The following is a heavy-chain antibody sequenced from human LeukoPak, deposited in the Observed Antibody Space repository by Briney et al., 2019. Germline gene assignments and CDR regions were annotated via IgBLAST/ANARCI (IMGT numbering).Heavy chain of an antibody. CDR3: ARDSLGYRTTGTTWGGFDY. V-gene: IGHV1-69*04. J-gene: IGHJ4*02. D-gene: IGHD1-1*01. CDR2: IIPILCIA. Sequence: ASVNVSCKASGGTFSSYAISGVRQAPGQGLEWMGRIIPILCIANYAQKFQGRVTITADKSTSTAYMELSSLRSEDTAVYYCARDSLGYRTTGTTWGGFDYWGQGTLVTVSS. CDR1: GGTFSSYA.